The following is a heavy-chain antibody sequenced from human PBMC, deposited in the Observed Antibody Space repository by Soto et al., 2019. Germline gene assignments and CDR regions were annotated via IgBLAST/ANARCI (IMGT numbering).Heavy chain of an antibody. CDR3: ARDPSNTSGHYQFFDS. V-gene: IGHV1-18*01. J-gene: IGHJ4*02. D-gene: IGHD3-22*01. CDR2: ISTYNRDT. CDR1: GYSFTKYA. Sequence: QVQLVRSGTEVKKPGASVQVSCKASGYSFTKYAISWIRQAPGQGLEWMGWISTYNRDTIYAQKFQGRVTLTTDTXTXXVYMELRSLRSDDTAVYYCARDPSNTSGHYQFFDSWGQGTLVTVSP.